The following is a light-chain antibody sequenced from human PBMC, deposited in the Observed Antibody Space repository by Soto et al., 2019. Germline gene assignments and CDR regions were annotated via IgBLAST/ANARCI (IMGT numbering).Light chain of an antibody. V-gene: IGKV3D-15*01. CDR1: QSVSGN. J-gene: IGKJ1*01. CDR2: GAS. CDR3: QQYNNWPPT. Sequence: EIVMTQSPATLSVSPGERASLSCRASQSVSGNLAWYQQKPGQAPRLLMYGASTRATSISARFSGSGSGTEFTLTISSLQSEDFAVYYCQQYNNWPPTFGQGTKVEIK.